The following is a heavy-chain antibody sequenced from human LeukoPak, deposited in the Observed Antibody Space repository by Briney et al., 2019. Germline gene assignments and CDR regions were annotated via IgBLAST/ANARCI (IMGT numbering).Heavy chain of an antibody. D-gene: IGHD3-22*01. V-gene: IGHV3-53*01. Sequence: QAGGSLRLSCAASGFSVRTNYMSWVRQARGGGVEWGSVNYSGGTIRYADPVKGRFPISRDNSRAMLHLEMNSLRVDDPAVYYCVRAVHHLFYSDSSGYCGDAFDVWGQGTVVTVSS. CDR2: NYSGGTI. CDR3: VRAVHHLFYSDSSGYCGDAFDV. J-gene: IGHJ3*01. CDR1: GFSVRTNY.